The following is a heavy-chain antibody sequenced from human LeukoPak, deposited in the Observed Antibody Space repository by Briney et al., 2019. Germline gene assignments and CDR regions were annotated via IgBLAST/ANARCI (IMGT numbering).Heavy chain of an antibody. V-gene: IGHV3-33*01. CDR2: IRYDGSIK. CDR1: GFTFNTYG. Sequence: GGSLRLSCAASGFTFNTYGMHWVRQAPGKGLEWVAIIRYDGSIKYYADSVKGRFTISRDNSKNTMYLQMNSLRAEDTAVYYCARIGCTGNNCRPYYYYGMDVWGQGTTVTVSS. J-gene: IGHJ6*02. CDR3: ARIGCTGNNCRPYYYYGMDV. D-gene: IGHD2-8*02.